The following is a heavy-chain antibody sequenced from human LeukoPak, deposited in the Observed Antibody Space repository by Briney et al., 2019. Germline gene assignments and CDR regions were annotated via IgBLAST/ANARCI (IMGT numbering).Heavy chain of an antibody. J-gene: IGHJ4*02. CDR2: ISGSGGST. CDR3: AKDHHGYNAEDFDY. V-gene: IGHV3-23*01. D-gene: IGHD5-24*01. CDR1: GFTFSSYA. Sequence: GGSLRLSCAASGFTFSSYAMSWVRQAPGKGLEWVSAISGSGGSTYYPDSVKGRFTISRDNSKNTLYLQMNSLRAEDTAVYYCAKDHHGYNAEDFDYWGQGTLVTVSS.